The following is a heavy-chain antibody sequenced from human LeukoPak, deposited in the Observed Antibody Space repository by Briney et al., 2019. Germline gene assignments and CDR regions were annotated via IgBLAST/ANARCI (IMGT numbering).Heavy chain of an antibody. CDR3: ATHQATGAHSKFDY. CDR2: IKQDGSEK. Sequence: PGGSLRLSCAASGFTFSSYWMSWVRQAPGKGLEWVANIKQDGSEKYYVDSVKGRFTISRDNAKNSLYLQMNSLRAEDTALYHCATHQATGAHSKFDYWGQGTLVTVSS. D-gene: IGHD7-27*01. V-gene: IGHV3-7*03. CDR1: GFTFSSYW. J-gene: IGHJ4*02.